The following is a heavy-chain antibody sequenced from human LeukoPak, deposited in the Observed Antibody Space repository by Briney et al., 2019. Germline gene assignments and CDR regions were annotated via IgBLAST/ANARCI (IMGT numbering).Heavy chain of an antibody. D-gene: IGHD3-10*01. J-gene: IGHJ5*02. CDR2: ITYDGSNK. CDR1: GFTLSSYA. Sequence: SGGSLRLSCAASGFTLSSYAMHWVRQAPGKGLEWVAVITYDGSNKYYADSVKGRFTISRDNSKNTLYLQMNSLRAEDTAVYYCARPAMVRGVTAWFDPWGQGTLVTVSS. CDR3: ARPAMVRGVTAWFDP. V-gene: IGHV3-30*04.